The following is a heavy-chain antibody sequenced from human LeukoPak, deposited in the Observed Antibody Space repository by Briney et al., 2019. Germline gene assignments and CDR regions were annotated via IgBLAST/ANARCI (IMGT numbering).Heavy chain of an antibody. CDR1: GGSFSGYY. CDR2: INHSGST. CDR3: ASGGYSYGPRAYDL. D-gene: IGHD5-18*01. J-gene: IGHJ2*01. Sequence: SETLSLTCAVYGGSFSGYYWSWIRQPPGKGLEWIGEINHSGSTYYNPSLKSRVTISVDTSKNQFSLKLSSVTAADTAVYYCASGGYSYGPRAYDLWGRGTLVTVSS. V-gene: IGHV4-34*09.